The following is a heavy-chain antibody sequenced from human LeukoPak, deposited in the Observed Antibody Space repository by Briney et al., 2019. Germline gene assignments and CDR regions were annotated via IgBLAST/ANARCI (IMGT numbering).Heavy chain of an antibody. CDR3: ARDPKRYCSGGSCYVDS. D-gene: IGHD2-15*01. CDR1: GFAFSSYA. J-gene: IGHJ4*02. Sequence: GRSLRLSCAASGFAFSSYAMRWVRQAPGKGLEWVAIIQYDGSDKFYGDSVEGRFTISRDNSKNTLYLQMNNLRAEDTAVYYCARDPKRYCSGGSCYVDSWGQGTLVTVSS. V-gene: IGHV3-30-3*01. CDR2: IQYDGSDK.